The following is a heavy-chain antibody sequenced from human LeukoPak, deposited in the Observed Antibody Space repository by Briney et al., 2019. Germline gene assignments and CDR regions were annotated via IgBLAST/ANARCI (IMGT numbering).Heavy chain of an antibody. D-gene: IGHD4-11*01. J-gene: IGHJ4*02. CDR1: GGSTSSGGHY. CDR3: ARVDSDYDFTDY. Sequence: PSETLSLTCTVSGGSTSSGGHYWSWVRQRPGRGLEWIGYITSSGRTFYNPSLKSRTTMSVDTSKNQFSLRLSSVTAADTAVYSCARVDSDYDFTDYWGQGALVTVSS. CDR2: ITSSGRT. V-gene: IGHV4-31*03.